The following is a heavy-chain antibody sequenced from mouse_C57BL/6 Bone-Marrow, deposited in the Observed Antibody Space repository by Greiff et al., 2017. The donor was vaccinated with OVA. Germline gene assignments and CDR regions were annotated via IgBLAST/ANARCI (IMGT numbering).Heavy chain of an antibody. J-gene: IGHJ2*01. CDR1: GYTFTDHY. CDR2: IYPGSGNT. V-gene: IGHV1-76*01. D-gene: IGHD2-3*01. CDR3: ARDDGYFFEY. Sequence: QVQLQQSGAEVVRPGASVKLSCKASGYTFTDHYINWVKQRPGQGLEWIARIYPGSGNTYYNEKFKGKATLTAEKSSNNAYRQLSSLTSEDSAVYICARDDGYFFEYWGQGTTLTVSS.